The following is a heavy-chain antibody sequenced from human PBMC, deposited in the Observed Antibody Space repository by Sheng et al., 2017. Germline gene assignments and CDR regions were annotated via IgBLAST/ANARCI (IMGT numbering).Heavy chain of an antibody. CDR2: ISPNSGGT. Sequence: QGQLVQSGAEVKKPGASVKVSCKASGYTFTDYYIHWVRQAPGQGLEWMGWISPNSGGTYYAPKFQGRVTMTRDMSISTTYMDLNTLRSDDTAVYYCARDQEGGPGNWFDPWGQGTLVTVSS. J-gene: IGHJ5*02. V-gene: IGHV1-2*02. CDR1: GYTFTDYY. CDR3: ARDQEGGPGNWFDP.